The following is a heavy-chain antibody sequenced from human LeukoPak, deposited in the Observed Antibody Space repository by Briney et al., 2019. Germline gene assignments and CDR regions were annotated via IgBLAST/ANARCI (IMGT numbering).Heavy chain of an antibody. Sequence: ASVKVSCKASGYTFTSYGISWVRQAPGQGLEWMGWISGYNGYTHYAHNLQGRVAMTTDTSTSTAYMELRSLRSDDTAVYYCARDEARYSSGYYPNWFDPWGQGTLVTVSS. V-gene: IGHV1-18*01. CDR1: GYTFTSYG. D-gene: IGHD3-22*01. CDR3: ARDEARYSSGYYPNWFDP. J-gene: IGHJ5*02. CDR2: ISGYNGYT.